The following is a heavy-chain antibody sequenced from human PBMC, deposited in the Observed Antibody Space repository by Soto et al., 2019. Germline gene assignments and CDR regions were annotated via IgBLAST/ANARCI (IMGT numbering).Heavy chain of an antibody. D-gene: IGHD2-15*01. V-gene: IGHV3-30*18. Sequence: PGGSLRLSCAASGFTFSSYGMHWVRQAPGKGLEWVAVISYDGSNKYYADSVKGRFTISRDNSKNTLYLQMNSLRAEDTAVYYCAKDPSLKPVVTQYYFDYWGQGTLVTVSS. CDR3: AKDPSLKPVVTQYYFDY. J-gene: IGHJ4*02. CDR2: ISYDGSNK. CDR1: GFTFSSYG.